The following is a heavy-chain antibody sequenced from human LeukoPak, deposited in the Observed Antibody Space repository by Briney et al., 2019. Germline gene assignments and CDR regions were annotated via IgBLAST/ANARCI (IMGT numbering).Heavy chain of an antibody. V-gene: IGHV4-39*07. J-gene: IGHJ4*02. CDR3: ARDKYIGRGWYGPEH. Sequence: SETLSLTCTVSGGSISSSSYYWGWIRQPPGKGLEWIGSIYYSGSTYYNPSLKSRVTISVDTSKNQFSLKPSSVTAADRAVYYCARDKYIGRGWYGPEHWGQGTLVTVSS. CDR1: GGSISSSSYY. CDR2: IYYSGST. D-gene: IGHD6-19*01.